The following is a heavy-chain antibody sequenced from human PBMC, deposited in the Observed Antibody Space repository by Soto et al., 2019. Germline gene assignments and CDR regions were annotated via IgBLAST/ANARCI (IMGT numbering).Heavy chain of an antibody. D-gene: IGHD6-13*01. J-gene: IGHJ6*02. V-gene: IGHV1-69*01. CDR1: GGTFSSYA. CDR2: IIPIFGTA. CDR3: ARATVIAAAVYYYYGMDV. Sequence: QVQLVQSGAEVKKPGSSVKVSCKASGGTFSSYAISWVRQAPGQGLEWMGGIIPIFGTANYAQKLQGRVTITADESASTAYMELSSRRFEDTAVYYCARATVIAAAVYYYYGMDVWGQGTTVTVSS.